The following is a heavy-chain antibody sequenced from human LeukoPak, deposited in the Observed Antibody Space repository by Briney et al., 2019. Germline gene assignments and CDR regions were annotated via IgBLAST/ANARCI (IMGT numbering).Heavy chain of an antibody. Sequence: GGSLRLSCAASGFTLDIYEMNWVRQAPGKGLEWLSYISSSGTTIYYADSVKGRFTVSRDNARNSLYLQMNSLRAEDTAVYYCARETDSTLFDYWGQGTLVTVSS. J-gene: IGHJ4*02. D-gene: IGHD2-2*01. CDR3: ARETDSTLFDY. CDR2: ISSSGTTI. V-gene: IGHV3-48*03. CDR1: GFTLDIYE.